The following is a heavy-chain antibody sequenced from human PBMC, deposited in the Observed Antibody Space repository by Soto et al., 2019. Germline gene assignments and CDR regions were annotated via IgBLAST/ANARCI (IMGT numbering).Heavy chain of an antibody. CDR2: IYYSGST. CDR3: ARGRPHCSSTSCPVDY. V-gene: IGHV4-31*03. J-gene: IGHJ4*02. CDR1: GGSISSGGYY. Sequence: QVQLQESGPGLVKPSQTLSLTCTVSGGSISSGGYYWSWIRQHPGKGLEWIGYIYYSGSTYYNPSLKSRVTISVDTSKNQFSLKLSSVTAADTAVYYCARGRPHCSSTSCPVDYWGQGTLVTVSS. D-gene: IGHD2-2*01.